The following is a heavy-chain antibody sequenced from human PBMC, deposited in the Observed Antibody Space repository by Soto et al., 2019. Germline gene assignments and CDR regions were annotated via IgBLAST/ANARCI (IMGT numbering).Heavy chain of an antibody. CDR1: GYTFTSYD. Sequence: AAVKVSCKASGYTFTSYDINWVRQATGQGLEWMGWMNPSSGNTGYAQKFQGRVTMTRNTSISTAYMELSSLRSEDTAVYYCARVWALNWFDPWGQGTLVTVSS. J-gene: IGHJ5*02. CDR2: MNPSSGNT. CDR3: ARVWALNWFDP. V-gene: IGHV1-8*01. D-gene: IGHD1-26*01.